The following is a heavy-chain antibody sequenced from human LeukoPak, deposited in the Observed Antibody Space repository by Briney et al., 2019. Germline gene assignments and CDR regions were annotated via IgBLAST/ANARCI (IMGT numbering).Heavy chain of an antibody. Sequence: GESLKISCKGSGYSLTSYWIGWVRQMPGKGLEWMGLIYPGDSDTRYSPSFQGQVTISADKSISTAYLQWSSLKASDTAMYYCARQFYGSSGYFVYFDYWGQGTLVTVSS. D-gene: IGHD3-22*01. CDR2: IYPGDSDT. J-gene: IGHJ4*02. V-gene: IGHV5-51*01. CDR3: ARQFYGSSGYFVYFDY. CDR1: GYSLTSYW.